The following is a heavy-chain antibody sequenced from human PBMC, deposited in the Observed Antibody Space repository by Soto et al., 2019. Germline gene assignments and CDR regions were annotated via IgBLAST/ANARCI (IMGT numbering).Heavy chain of an antibody. V-gene: IGHV5-10-1*01. J-gene: IGHJ5*02. CDR2: IDPSDSYV. CDR1: GYSLTSYW. D-gene: IGHD5-18*01. CDR3: GRVRVDKAEGWFDP. Sequence: GESLKISCKASGYSLTSYWISWVRQMPGKGLEWMGRIDPSDSYVNYSPAFQGHVTMSADKSISTAYLQWSSLKASDTAMYYCGRVRVDKAEGWFDPWGQGTLVTVSS.